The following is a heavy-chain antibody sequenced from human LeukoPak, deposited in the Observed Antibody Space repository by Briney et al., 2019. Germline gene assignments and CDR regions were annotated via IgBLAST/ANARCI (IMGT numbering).Heavy chain of an antibody. CDR2: IYYSGST. V-gene: IGHV4-59*08. D-gene: IGHD3-9*01. CDR1: GGSISSNY. CDR3: ARQGYDILTGYIDAFDI. J-gene: IGHJ3*02. Sequence: SETLSLTCTVSGGSISSNYWSWIRQPPGKGLEWIGDIYYSGSTNYNPSLKSRVTISIDTSKNQFSLKLRSVTAADTAIYYCARQGYDILTGYIDAFDIWGQGTMVTVSS.